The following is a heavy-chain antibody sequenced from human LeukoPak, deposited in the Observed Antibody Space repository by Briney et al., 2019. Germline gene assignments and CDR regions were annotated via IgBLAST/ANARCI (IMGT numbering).Heavy chain of an antibody. CDR3: ARLVRSGWYPDY. D-gene: IGHD6-19*01. V-gene: IGHV4-59*08. CDR1: GGSISSYY. J-gene: IGHJ4*02. Sequence: SETLSLTCTVSGGSISSYYWSWIRQPPGKGLEWIGYIYYSGSTNYNPSLKSRVTISVDTPKNQFSLKLSSVTAADTAVYYCARLVRSGWYPDYWGQGTLVTVSS. CDR2: IYYSGST.